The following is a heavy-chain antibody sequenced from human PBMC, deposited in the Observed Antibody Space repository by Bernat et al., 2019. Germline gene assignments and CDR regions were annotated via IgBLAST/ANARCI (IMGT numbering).Heavy chain of an antibody. CDR3: ASARKQLPGGGFWFDP. CDR1: GFTVSSNY. CDR2: IYSGGST. J-gene: IGHJ5*02. D-gene: IGHD3-16*01. V-gene: IGHV3-53*01. Sequence: EVQLVESGGGLIQPGGSLRLSCAASGFTVSSNYMSWVRQAPGKGLEWVSVIYSGGSTYYADSVKGRFTISRDNSKNTLYLKMNSLRAEDTAVYYCASARKQLPGGGFWFDPWGQGTLVTVS.